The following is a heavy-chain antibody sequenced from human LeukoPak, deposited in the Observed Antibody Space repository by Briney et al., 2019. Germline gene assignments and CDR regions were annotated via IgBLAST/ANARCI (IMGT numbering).Heavy chain of an antibody. CDR3: ARERGSIGPSP. D-gene: IGHD5-12*01. CDR2: ISAYNGNT. J-gene: IGHJ5*02. CDR1: GYIFGHNG. Sequence: ASVKVSCKTSGYIFGHNGIGWVRQAPGQGLEWMGWISAYNGNTNYAQKLQGRVTMTTDTSTSTAYMELRSLRSDDTAVYYCARERGSIGPSPWGQGTLVTVSS. V-gene: IGHV1-18*01.